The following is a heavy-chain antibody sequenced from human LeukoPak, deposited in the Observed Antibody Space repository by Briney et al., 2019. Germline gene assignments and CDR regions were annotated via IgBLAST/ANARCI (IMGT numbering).Heavy chain of an antibody. Sequence: SETLSLTCTVSGDSISSYYWTWLRQPPGKGLAWSGYIYYSGSTNYNPSLKSRVTISVDTSKNQFSLKLSSETAADTAVYYCARDEDTAYGSGSYLSWGQGTLVTVSS. J-gene: IGHJ5*02. CDR3: ARDEDTAYGSGSYLS. D-gene: IGHD3-10*01. CDR1: GDSISSYY. V-gene: IGHV4-59*01. CDR2: IYYSGST.